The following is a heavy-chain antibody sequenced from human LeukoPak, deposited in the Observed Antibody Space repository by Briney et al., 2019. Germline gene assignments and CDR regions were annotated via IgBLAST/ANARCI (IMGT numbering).Heavy chain of an antibody. Sequence: SVKVSCTASGGTFSSYPISWVRQAPGQGLEWMGGIIPIFGTANYAQKFQGRVTITADESTSTAYMELSSLRSEDTAVYYCARDQQWLRNGYYYYGMDVWGQGTTVTVSS. CDR2: IIPIFGTA. CDR1: GGTFSSYP. D-gene: IGHD6-19*01. CDR3: ARDQQWLRNGYYYYGMDV. V-gene: IGHV1-69*13. J-gene: IGHJ6*02.